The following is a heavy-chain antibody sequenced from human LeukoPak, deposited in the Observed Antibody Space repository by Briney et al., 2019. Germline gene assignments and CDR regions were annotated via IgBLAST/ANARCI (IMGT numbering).Heavy chain of an antibody. V-gene: IGHV3-21*01. CDR3: ARAYGSGSYYFDY. D-gene: IGHD3-10*01. Sequence: PGGSLRLSCAASGFTFSGYSMNWVRQAPGKGLEWVSSISSSSSYIYYADSVKGRFTISRDNAKNSLYLQMNSLRAEDTAVYYCARAYGSGSYYFDYWGQGTLVTVSS. CDR1: GFTFSGYS. CDR2: ISSSSSYI. J-gene: IGHJ4*02.